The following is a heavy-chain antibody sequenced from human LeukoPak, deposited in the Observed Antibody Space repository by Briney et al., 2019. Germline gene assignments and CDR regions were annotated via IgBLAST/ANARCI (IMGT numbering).Heavy chain of an antibody. Sequence: GGSLRLSCAASGCTFSSYPLHWVRQAPGKGLEWVAVISYDGSNTYYADSVKGRFTISRDKSKNTLYLQMSSLRLEATAVYYCARGQSSGWYQDPFDYWGQGTLVTVSS. CDR2: ISYDGSNT. CDR1: GCTFSSYP. CDR3: ARGQSSGWYQDPFDY. V-gene: IGHV3-30*04. J-gene: IGHJ4*02. D-gene: IGHD6-19*01.